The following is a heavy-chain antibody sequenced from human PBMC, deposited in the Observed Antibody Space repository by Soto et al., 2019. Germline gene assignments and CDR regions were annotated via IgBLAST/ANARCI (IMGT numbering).Heavy chain of an antibody. CDR2: IYHTEST. V-gene: IGHV4-38-2*01. Sequence: SETLSLTCAVSGHSISSGFYYWGWVRQPPGKGLEWIGSIYHTESTYYNPSLKSRVTMSVDTSKNQLSLKLSSMTAADTAVYYCAGPAAFDIWGQGTMVTVSS. CDR1: GHSISSGFYY. J-gene: IGHJ3*02. CDR3: AGPAAFDI.